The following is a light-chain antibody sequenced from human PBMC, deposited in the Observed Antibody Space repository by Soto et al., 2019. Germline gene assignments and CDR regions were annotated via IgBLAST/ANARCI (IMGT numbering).Light chain of an antibody. J-gene: IGKJ5*01. CDR3: QQYGSSPMT. Sequence: EIVLTQSPGTLSLSPGERATLSCRASQSCISSYLAWYQQKPGQAPRLLIYGASSRATGIPDRFSGSGSGTDFTLTISRLEPEDFAVYYCQQYGSSPMTFGQGTRLEIK. V-gene: IGKV3-20*01. CDR2: GAS. CDR1: QSCISSY.